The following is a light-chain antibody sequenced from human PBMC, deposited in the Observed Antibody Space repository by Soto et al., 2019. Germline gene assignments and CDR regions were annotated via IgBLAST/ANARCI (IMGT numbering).Light chain of an antibody. CDR2: KAS. Sequence: DVQMTQSPSTLSASVGDRVTITCRASQSISSWLAWYQQKPGKAPKLLIYKASSLESGVPSRFSGSGSGTEFTLTVSSLQPDDFAPYYCQQYHYFPYTFGQGTNLEIK. V-gene: IGKV1-5*03. CDR1: QSISSW. CDR3: QQYHYFPYT. J-gene: IGKJ2*01.